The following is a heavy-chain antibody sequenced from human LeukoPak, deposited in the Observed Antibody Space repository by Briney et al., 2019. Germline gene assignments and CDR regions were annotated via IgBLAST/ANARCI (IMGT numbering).Heavy chain of an antibody. CDR1: GYSISSGYY. CDR3: ARRTYGFSPFDY. D-gene: IGHD3-10*01. J-gene: IGHJ4*02. Sequence: SETLSLTCAVSGYSISSGYYWGWIRQPPGKGLEWIGSIYHSGSTYYNPSLKSRVTISVDTSKNQFSLKLSSVTAADTAVYYCARRTYGFSPFDYWGQGTLVTVSS. V-gene: IGHV4-38-2*01. CDR2: IYHSGST.